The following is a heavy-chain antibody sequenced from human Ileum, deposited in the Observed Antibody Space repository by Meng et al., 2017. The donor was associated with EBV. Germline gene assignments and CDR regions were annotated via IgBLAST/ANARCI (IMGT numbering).Heavy chain of an antibody. Sequence: VQLKGWGQRLVKPSGTLSLTCAAHGGSVISNNWWSWVRQPPGKGLEWIGEIFHIGSTNNSPSLKSRVTISVDNSKNQFSLSLTSVTAADTAIYYCAKVSLTGTFYDHWGQGILVTVSS. CDR2: IFHIGST. CDR1: GGSVISNNW. D-gene: IGHD3-9*01. J-gene: IGHJ4*02. CDR3: AKVSLTGTFYDH. V-gene: IGHV4-4*02.